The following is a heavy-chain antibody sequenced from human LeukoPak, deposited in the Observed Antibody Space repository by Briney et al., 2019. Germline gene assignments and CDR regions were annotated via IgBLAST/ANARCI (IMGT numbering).Heavy chain of an antibody. CDR2: IYTSGST. CDR1: GGSISSYY. V-gene: IGHV4-4*07. CDR3: ARADTRSTYCSGGSCYWGFDY. D-gene: IGHD2-15*01. J-gene: IGHJ4*02. Sequence: PSETLSLTCTVSGGSISSYYWSWIRQPAGKGLEWIGRIYTSGSTNYNPSLKSRVTVSVDTSKNQFSLKLSSVTAADTAVYYCARADTRSTYCSGGSCYWGFDYWGQGTLVTVSS.